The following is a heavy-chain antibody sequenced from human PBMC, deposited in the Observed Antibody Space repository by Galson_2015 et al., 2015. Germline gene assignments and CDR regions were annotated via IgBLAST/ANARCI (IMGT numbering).Heavy chain of an antibody. CDR1: GFTFSSYS. Sequence: SLRLSCAASGFTFSSYSMSWVRQAPGKGLEWLSYIGGSGSPIYYADSVKGRFTISRDNAKNSLYLQMNSLRAEDTAVYYCARDPLWDRTVGFDYWGQGTLVTVSS. CDR3: ARDPLWDRTVGFDY. J-gene: IGHJ4*02. D-gene: IGHD3-16*01. CDR2: IGGSGSPI. V-gene: IGHV3-48*01.